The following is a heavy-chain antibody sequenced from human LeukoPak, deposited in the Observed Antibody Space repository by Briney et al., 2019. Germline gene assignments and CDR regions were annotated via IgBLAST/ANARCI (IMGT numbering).Heavy chain of an antibody. D-gene: IGHD1-26*01. Sequence: GGSLRLSYAVSGFYVSSIHMMWLRQAPGKGLEWVSLIYAGGSTYYADSVKGRFTISRDNSKNTLYLQMNSLRAEDTAVYYCARRNSGIYDYWGQGTLVTVSS. CDR1: GFYVSSIH. V-gene: IGHV3-53*01. J-gene: IGHJ4*02. CDR3: ARRNSGIYDY. CDR2: IYAGGST.